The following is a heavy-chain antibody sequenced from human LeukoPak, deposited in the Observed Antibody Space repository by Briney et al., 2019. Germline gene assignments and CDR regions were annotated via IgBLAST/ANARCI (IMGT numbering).Heavy chain of an antibody. Sequence: GGSLRLSCAASGFTVRSSYMIWVRQAPGKGLEWVSVIYSGGYTYYADSVEGRFTISRDHSKNTLYLQMDSLRAEDTAVYYCARRSGIAVAGAFDYWGQGTLVTVSS. J-gene: IGHJ4*02. CDR2: IYSGGYT. CDR3: ARRSGIAVAGAFDY. V-gene: IGHV3-53*01. CDR1: GFTVRSSY. D-gene: IGHD6-19*01.